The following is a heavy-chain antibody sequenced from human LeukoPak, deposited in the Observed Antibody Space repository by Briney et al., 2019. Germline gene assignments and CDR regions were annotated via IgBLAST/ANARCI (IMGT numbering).Heavy chain of an antibody. D-gene: IGHD2-15*01. CDR1: GGSISSYY. CDR2: IFCSGCT. CDR3: AGGPYCSGGSCYLKQWLDRGYFDY. V-gene: IGHV4-4*07. Sequence: SETLSLTCTVSGGSISSYYWRWIRQPAGKGLEGIGRIFCSGCTNYNPSLKSRVTMSVDTSKNQFSLKLSSVPAADTAVYYCAGGPYCSGGSCYLKQWLDRGYFDYWGQGTLVTVSS. J-gene: IGHJ4*02.